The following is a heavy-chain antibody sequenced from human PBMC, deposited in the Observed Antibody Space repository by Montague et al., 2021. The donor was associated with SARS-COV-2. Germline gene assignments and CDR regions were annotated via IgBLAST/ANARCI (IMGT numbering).Heavy chain of an antibody. J-gene: IGHJ4*02. CDR3: ASFYTVIYYFDY. V-gene: IGHV4-61*02. D-gene: IGHD3-16*01. CDR2: IYPTGNA. Sequence: TLSLTCTVSGGSISNGYFYWSWIRQPPGKGLEWIGLIYPTGNANYNPSLKSRVTISVDTSKNQFSLKLSSVTAADTAVYYCASFYTVIYYFDYWGRGTLVTVSS. CDR1: GGSISNGYFY.